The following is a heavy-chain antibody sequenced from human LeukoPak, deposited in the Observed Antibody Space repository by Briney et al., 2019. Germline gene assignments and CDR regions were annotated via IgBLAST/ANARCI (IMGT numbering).Heavy chain of an antibody. CDR3: ARTANSNYDILTGTGNWFDP. Sequence: PSETLSLTCTVSGGSISSYYWSWIRQPPGKGLEWIGYIYYSGSTNYNPSLKSRVTISVDTSKNQFSLKLSSVTAADTAVYYCARTANSNYDILTGTGNWFDPWGQGTLVTVSS. D-gene: IGHD3-9*01. CDR2: IYYSGST. CDR1: GGSISSYY. V-gene: IGHV4-59*12. J-gene: IGHJ5*02.